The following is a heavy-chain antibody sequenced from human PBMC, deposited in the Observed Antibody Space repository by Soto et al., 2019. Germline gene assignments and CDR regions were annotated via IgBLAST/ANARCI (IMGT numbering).Heavy chain of an antibody. D-gene: IGHD4-17*01. CDR1: GFTVSSNH. V-gene: IGHV3-53*01. CDR3: AGYGGNSV. Sequence: EVQLVESGGGLTQPGGSLRLSCAVSGFTVSSNHVTWVRQATGKGLQWVSAIYNDGTTYYADSVKGRFTISRDNSKNTVFLQMNSLRAEDTAVYYCAGYGGNSVWGQRTLVTVSS. J-gene: IGHJ4*02. CDR2: IYNDGTT.